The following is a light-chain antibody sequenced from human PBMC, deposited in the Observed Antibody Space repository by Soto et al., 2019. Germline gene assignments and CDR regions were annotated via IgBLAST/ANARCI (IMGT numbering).Light chain of an antibody. J-gene: IGLJ1*01. V-gene: IGLV2-23*02. CDR3: CSYAGSSPFV. Sequence: QSVLTQPASVSGSPGQSITISCTGTSSDVGSYNLVSWYQQHPGKAPKLMIYEVSKRPSGVFNRFSGSKSGNTASLTISGLQAEDEADYYCCSYAGSSPFVFGTGTKVTVL. CDR1: SSDVGSYNL. CDR2: EVS.